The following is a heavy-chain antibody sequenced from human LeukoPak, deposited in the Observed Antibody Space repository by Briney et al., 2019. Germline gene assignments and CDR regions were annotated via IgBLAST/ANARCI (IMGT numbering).Heavy chain of an antibody. V-gene: IGHV4-38-2*01. Sequence: SETPSLTCAVSGYSISSGYYWGWIRQPPGKGLEWIGSIYHSGSTYYNPSLKSRVTISVDTSKNQFSLKLSSVTAADTAVYYCARGPVDTAMVAYYYYYGMDVWGKGTTVTVSS. CDR3: ARGPVDTAMVAYYYYYGMDV. D-gene: IGHD5-18*01. CDR2: IYHSGST. J-gene: IGHJ6*04. CDR1: GYSISSGYY.